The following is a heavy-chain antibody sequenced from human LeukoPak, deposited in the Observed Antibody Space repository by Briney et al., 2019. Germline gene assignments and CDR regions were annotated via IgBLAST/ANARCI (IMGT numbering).Heavy chain of an antibody. CDR1: GFTFSSYA. D-gene: IGHD3-16*01. J-gene: IGHJ4*02. Sequence: GGSLRLSCAASGFTFSSYAMSWVREAPARGLEWVSSLRGNGDTFYADSVKGRFTLSRDDSRNTVYLQLNNLRVEDTAVYYCAKALDYDHTYFDYWGQGTLVTVSS. CDR2: LRGNGDT. V-gene: IGHV3-23*01. CDR3: AKALDYDHTYFDY.